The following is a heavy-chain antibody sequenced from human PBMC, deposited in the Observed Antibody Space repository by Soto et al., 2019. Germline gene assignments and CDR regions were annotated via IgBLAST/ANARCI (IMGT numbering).Heavy chain of an antibody. D-gene: IGHD3-10*01. V-gene: IGHV3-23*01. CDR2: ISGSGGST. CDR3: AKGTRWPRDGAFDI. Sequence: VGSLRLSCAASGFTFSSYAMSWVRQAPGKGLEWVSAISGSGGSTYYTDSVKGRFTISRDNSKNTLYLQMNSLRAEDTAVYYCAKGTRWPRDGAFDIWCQGTMVTVSS. CDR1: GFTFSSYA. J-gene: IGHJ3*02.